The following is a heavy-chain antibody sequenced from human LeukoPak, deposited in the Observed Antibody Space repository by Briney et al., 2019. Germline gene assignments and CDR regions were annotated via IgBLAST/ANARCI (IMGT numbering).Heavy chain of an antibody. Sequence: GGSLRVSCAASGFTFSSYWMHWVRQAPGNGLVWVSRINSDGSSTSYADSVKGRFTISRDNAKNTLYLQMNSLRAEDTAVYYCARDEEATSVGYYYYGMDVWGQGTTVTVSS. CDR2: INSDGSST. J-gene: IGHJ6*02. CDR1: GFTFSSYW. CDR3: ARDEEATSVGYYYYGMDV. V-gene: IGHV3-74*01. D-gene: IGHD5-12*01.